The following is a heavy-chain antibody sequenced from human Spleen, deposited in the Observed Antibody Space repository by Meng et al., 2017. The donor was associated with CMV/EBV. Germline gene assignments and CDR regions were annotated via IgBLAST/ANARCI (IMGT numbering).Heavy chain of an antibody. D-gene: IGHD2-2*01. CDR1: GGSFSGYY. CDR3: ARVVGVPANWFDP. J-gene: IGHJ5*02. V-gene: IGHV4-34*01. Sequence: GSLRLSCGVYGGSFSGYYWSWIRQPPGKGLEWIGEIDHSGSTNYNPSLKSRVTISVDTSKNQFSLKLSSVTAADTAVYYCARVVGVPANWFDPWGQGTLVTVSS. CDR2: IDHSGST.